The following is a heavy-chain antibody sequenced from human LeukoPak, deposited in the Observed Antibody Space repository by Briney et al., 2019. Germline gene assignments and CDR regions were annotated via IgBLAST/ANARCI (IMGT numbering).Heavy chain of an antibody. CDR1: GGSFSGYY. J-gene: IGHJ4*02. D-gene: IGHD1-1*01. Sequence: SETLSLTCAVYGGSFSGYYWSWIRQPPGRGLEWIGEINHSGSTNYNPSLKSRVTISVDTSKNQFSLKLSSVTAADTAVYYCAGSDWNDYFDYWGQGTLVTVSS. V-gene: IGHV4-34*01. CDR3: AGSDWNDYFDY. CDR2: INHSGST.